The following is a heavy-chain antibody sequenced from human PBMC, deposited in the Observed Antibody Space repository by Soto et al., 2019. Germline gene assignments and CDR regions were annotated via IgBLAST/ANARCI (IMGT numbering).Heavy chain of an antibody. V-gene: IGHV3-23*01. CDR3: ARVQGTARNAFDV. D-gene: IGHD6-6*01. CDR1: GFTFSIYV. Sequence: EVQLLESGGGLVQPGGSLRLSCEASGFTFSIYVMTWVRQAPGKGLEWVSAVSGSAGTTYYADSVKGRFSISRGNSKNNLYLQMNSLTADDTDVYYCARVQGTARNAFDVWGHGTMVTVSS. CDR2: VSGSAGTT. J-gene: IGHJ3*01.